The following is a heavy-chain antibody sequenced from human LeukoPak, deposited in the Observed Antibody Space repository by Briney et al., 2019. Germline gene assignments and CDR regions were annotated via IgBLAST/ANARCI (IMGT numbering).Heavy chain of an antibody. CDR2: INNDGSST. CDR1: GFTFSSYW. V-gene: IGHV3-74*01. D-gene: IGHD6-13*01. Sequence: GGSLRLSCAASGFTFSSYWMHWVRKARGKGLVWVSRINNDGSSTSYADSVKGRFTISRDNAKNTLYLQMNSLRAEDTAVYYCARPTKEGSSWYWWFDPWGQGTLVTVSS. J-gene: IGHJ5*02. CDR3: ARPTKEGSSWYWWFDP.